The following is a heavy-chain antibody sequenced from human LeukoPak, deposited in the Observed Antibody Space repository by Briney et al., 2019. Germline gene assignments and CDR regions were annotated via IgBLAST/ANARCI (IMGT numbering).Heavy chain of an antibody. D-gene: IGHD4-11*01. Sequence: GGSLRLSCAASGFTFDDYAMHWVRQAPGKGLEWVSGISWNSGSIGYADSVKGRFTISGDNAKNSLYLQMNSLRAEDTALYYCAKDTDSNPSDAFDIWGQGTMVTVSS. CDR2: ISWNSGSI. J-gene: IGHJ3*02. CDR1: GFTFDDYA. CDR3: AKDTDSNPSDAFDI. V-gene: IGHV3-9*01.